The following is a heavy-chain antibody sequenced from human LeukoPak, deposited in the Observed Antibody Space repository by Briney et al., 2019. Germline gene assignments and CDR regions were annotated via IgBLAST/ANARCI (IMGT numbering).Heavy chain of an antibody. Sequence: GGSLRLSCAASGFIFSTYWMMWARQAPGKGLEWVANMKGDGSEIHYVDSVKGRFTISRDNAKNSLYLQMNSLRAEDTAVYYCARGGYSGYDYVGTTVTTRSYWGQGTLVTVSS. CDR1: GFIFSTYW. CDR2: MKGDGSEI. J-gene: IGHJ4*02. V-gene: IGHV3-7*01. D-gene: IGHD5-12*01. CDR3: ARGGYSGYDYVGTTVTTRSY.